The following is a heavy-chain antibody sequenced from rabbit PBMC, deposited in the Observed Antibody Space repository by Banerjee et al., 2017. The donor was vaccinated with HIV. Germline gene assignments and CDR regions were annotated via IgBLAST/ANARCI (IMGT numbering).Heavy chain of an antibody. CDR1: GFSFSSSYW. CDR2: IYTGDGNT. Sequence: QSLEESGGDLVKPGASLTLTCTASGFSFSSSYWICWVRQAPGKGLEWIACIYTGDGNTYYASWAKGRFTISKTSSTTVTLQMTSLAAADTATYFCARDYVGSMDLRGPGTLVTVS. V-gene: IGHV1S40*01. D-gene: IGHD4-2*01. CDR3: ARDYVGSMDL. J-gene: IGHJ6*01.